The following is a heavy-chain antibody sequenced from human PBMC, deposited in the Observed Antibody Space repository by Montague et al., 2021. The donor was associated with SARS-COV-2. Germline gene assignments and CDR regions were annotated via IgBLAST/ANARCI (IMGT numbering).Heavy chain of an antibody. CDR2: IYHSGST. CDR3: ARLSLKMPLYAFDV. J-gene: IGHJ3*01. V-gene: IGHV4-59*08. D-gene: IGHD2-2*01. Sequence: SETLSLTCTVSGGSISSYYWSWIRQPPGKGLEWIGYIYHSGSTNXNPSLKSRVTISVDTSKNQFSLKLSSVTAADTAVYYCARLSLKMPLYAFDVWGQGTMVTVSS. CDR1: GGSISSYY.